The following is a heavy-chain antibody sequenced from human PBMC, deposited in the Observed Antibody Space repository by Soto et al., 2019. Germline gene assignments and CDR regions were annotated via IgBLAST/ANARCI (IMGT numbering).Heavy chain of an antibody. Sequence: QVQLVESGGGVVQPGGSLRLSCAASGFNFNNYGMHWVRQAPGKGLEWVAVIGTHGIGYYYSTSVKGRFTISRDNSKSTLYLQMSSLRVEDTAVYFCARRQISPPTRGAAAARGGMDVWGQGTTVTVSS. CDR2: IGTHGIGY. CDR3: ARRQISPPTRGAAAARGGMDV. CDR1: GFNFNNYG. J-gene: IGHJ6*02. D-gene: IGHD6-13*01. V-gene: IGHV3-33*01.